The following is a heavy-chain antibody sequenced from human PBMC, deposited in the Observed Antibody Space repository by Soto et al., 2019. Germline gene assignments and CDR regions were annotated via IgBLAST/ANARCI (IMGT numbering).Heavy chain of an antibody. CDR3: VEGYCSGCTCWQYFQH. Sequence: EVQLVQSGAEVKKPGESLKISCKGSGYSFASYWIGWVRQMPGKGLEWMGIIYVGASDTRYSPSFQGQVAISADKSISTAYLQWSSLKASDTAIYYCVEGYCSGCTCWQYFQHWGQGTLVSVSS. CDR1: GYSFASYW. CDR2: IYVGASDT. J-gene: IGHJ1*01. D-gene: IGHD2-15*01. V-gene: IGHV5-51*03.